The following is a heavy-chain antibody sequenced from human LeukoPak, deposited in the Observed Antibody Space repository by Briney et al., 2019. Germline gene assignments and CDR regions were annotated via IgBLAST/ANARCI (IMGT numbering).Heavy chain of an antibody. D-gene: IGHD4/OR15-4a*01. V-gene: IGHV3-74*01. Sequence: GSLRLSCAASGFAFATYWMHWVRQAPGKGLEWLSRINGEGSSINYADSVKGRFTISRDNAKNTLYLQIDSLRVEDTAVYYCARMADYGRSGFYGYLPYWGQGTLVTVSS. J-gene: IGHJ1*01. CDR3: ARMADYGRSGFYGYLPY. CDR1: GFAFATYW. CDR2: INGEGSSI.